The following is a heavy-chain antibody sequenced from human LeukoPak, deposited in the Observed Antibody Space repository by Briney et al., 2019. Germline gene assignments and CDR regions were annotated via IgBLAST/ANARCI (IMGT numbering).Heavy chain of an antibody. J-gene: IGHJ4*02. CDR2: ISSSSSYI. V-gene: IGHV3-21*01. D-gene: IGHD3-22*01. CDR3: ARQIAPEYYYDSSGYPDY. CDR1: GFTFSSYS. Sequence: PGGSLRLSCAASGFTFSSYSMNWVRQAPGKGLEWVSSISSSSSYIYYADSVKGRFTISRDNAKNSLYLQMNSLRAEDTAVYYCARQIAPEYYYDSSGYPDYWGQGTLATVSS.